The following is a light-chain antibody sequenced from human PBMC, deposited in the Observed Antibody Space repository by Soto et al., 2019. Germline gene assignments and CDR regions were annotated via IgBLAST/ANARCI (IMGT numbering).Light chain of an antibody. CDR2: DTS. J-gene: IGKJ4*02. V-gene: IGKV3-11*01. CDR3: QQRYNWPPLT. Sequence: EVVLTQSPATLSLSPGERATLSCRASQNINIFLAWYQQKPGQAPRLLIYDTSNRATGIPARFSGSGSGTAFALTISSLEPEDFAVYYCQQRYNWPPLTFGGGTKVEIK. CDR1: QNINIF.